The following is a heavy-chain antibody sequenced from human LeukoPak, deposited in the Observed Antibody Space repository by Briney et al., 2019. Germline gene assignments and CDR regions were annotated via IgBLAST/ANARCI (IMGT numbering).Heavy chain of an antibody. CDR3: ARGGYSSSLYDY. J-gene: IGHJ4*02. Sequence: EASVKVSCKASGYTFAGYYMHRVRQAPGQGLEWMGWINPINPNNDDINYAQKFRGRVTMTRDTSISTAYMELSNLRSDDTAPYYCARGGYSSSLYDYWGQGTLVTVSS. D-gene: IGHD6-13*01. V-gene: IGHV1-2*02. CDR2: INPINPNNDDI. CDR1: GYTFAGYY.